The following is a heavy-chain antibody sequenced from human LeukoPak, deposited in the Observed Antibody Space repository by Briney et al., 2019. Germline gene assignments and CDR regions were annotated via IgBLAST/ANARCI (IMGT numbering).Heavy chain of an antibody. CDR2: ISPNTGGT. V-gene: IGHV1-2*02. CDR1: GYTFTDYY. CDR3: ARLATVPA. J-gene: IGHJ4*02. D-gene: IGHD2-2*01. Sequence: VASVNVSCKASGYTFTDYYLHWVRQDPREGLEWMGCISPNTGGTNYSQQFQGRVTVTRDTSISTAYMELSGLRSDDTAVYYCARLATVPAWGQGTLATVSS.